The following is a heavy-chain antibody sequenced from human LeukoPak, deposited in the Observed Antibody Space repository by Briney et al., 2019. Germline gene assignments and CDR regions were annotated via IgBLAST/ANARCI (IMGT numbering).Heavy chain of an antibody. J-gene: IGHJ4*02. D-gene: IGHD1-26*01. Sequence: GRSLRLSCAASGFTFSSYGMHWVRQTPGKGLEWVAVIWSDGSNKYYADSVKGRFTIARDNSKNTLYLQMNSLRAEDTAVYYCARGSGSFSGGFDYWGQGTLVTVSS. CDR2: IWSDGSNK. CDR3: ARGSGSFSGGFDY. CDR1: GFTFSSYG. V-gene: IGHV3-33*01.